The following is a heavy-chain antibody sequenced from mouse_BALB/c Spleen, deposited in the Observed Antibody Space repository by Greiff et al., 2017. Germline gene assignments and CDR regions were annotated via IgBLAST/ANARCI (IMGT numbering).Heavy chain of an antibody. CDR1: GYTFTSYW. CDR3: ASHYYGLDWYFDV. Sequence: VQLQQSGAELARPGASVKLSCKASGYTFTSYWMQWVKQRPGQGLEWIGAIYPGDGDTRYTQKFKGKATLTADKSSSTAYMQLSSLASEDSAVYYCASHYYGLDWYFDVWGAGTTVTVSS. CDR2: IYPGDGDT. D-gene: IGHD1-2*01. J-gene: IGHJ1*01. V-gene: IGHV1-87*01.